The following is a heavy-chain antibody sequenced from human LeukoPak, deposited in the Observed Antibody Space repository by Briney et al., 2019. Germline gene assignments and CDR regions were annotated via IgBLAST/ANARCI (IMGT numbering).Heavy chain of an antibody. J-gene: IGHJ4*02. Sequence: GGSLRLSCAASGFTFSNYAMSCVRQAPGKGLEWVSAISGSGGSTYYADSVKGRFTISRDNSKNTLYLQMNSLRAEDTAVYYCAVIMPPGRGAQLGYFDYWGQGTLVTVSS. CDR3: AVIMPPGRGAQLGYFDY. V-gene: IGHV3-23*01. CDR1: GFTFSNYA. CDR2: ISGSGGST. D-gene: IGHD3-10*01.